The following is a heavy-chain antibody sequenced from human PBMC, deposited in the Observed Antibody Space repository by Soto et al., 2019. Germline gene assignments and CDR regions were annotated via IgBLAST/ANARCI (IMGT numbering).Heavy chain of an antibody. V-gene: IGHV3-30-3*01. Sequence: GGSLRLSCAASGFTFSSYAMHWVRQAPGKGLEWVAVISYDGSNKYYADSVKGRFTISRDNSKNTLYLQMNSLIAEDTAVYYCARDASPWSGYYPTVNWFDPWGQGTLVTVSS. D-gene: IGHD3-3*01. CDR3: ARDASPWSGYYPTVNWFDP. CDR1: GFTFSSYA. J-gene: IGHJ5*02. CDR2: ISYDGSNK.